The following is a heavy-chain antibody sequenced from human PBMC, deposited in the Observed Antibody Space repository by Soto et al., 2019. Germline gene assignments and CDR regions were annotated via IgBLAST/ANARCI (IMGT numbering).Heavy chain of an antibody. J-gene: IGHJ4*01. CDR2: IKQDGSEK. Sequence: EVQLVESGGGLVQPGGSLRLSCAASGFTFSSYWMSWVRQAPGRGLQWVANIKQDGSEKYYVDSVKGRFTISRDNAKNSLSLQMNSLRAEDTAVYYCATDYLGYCAHGTLVTVSS. V-gene: IGHV3-7*02. CDR1: GFTFSSYW. CDR3: ATDYLGY.